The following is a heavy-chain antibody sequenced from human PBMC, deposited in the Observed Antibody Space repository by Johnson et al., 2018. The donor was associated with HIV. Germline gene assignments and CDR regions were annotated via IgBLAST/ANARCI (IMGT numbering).Heavy chain of an antibody. D-gene: IGHD3-22*01. J-gene: IGHJ3*02. CDR2: IRSKGYTYAT. V-gene: IGHV3-73*01. CDR3: TRNDDMYNYVVGGYVDAFDI. CDR1: AFAFSDSA. Sequence: VQLVESGGDLVQPGGSLKLSCAASAFAFSDSAIHWVRQASGKGLEWVGRIRSKGYTYATAYAASMKGRFTISRDDSENTAYLQMNSLKSEDTAVYYCTRNDDMYNYVVGGYVDAFDIWGQGTTVTVSS.